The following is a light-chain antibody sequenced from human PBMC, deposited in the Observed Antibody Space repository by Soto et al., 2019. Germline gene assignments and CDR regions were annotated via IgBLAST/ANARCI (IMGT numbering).Light chain of an antibody. CDR1: QSVSSGY. V-gene: IGKV3D-20*01. J-gene: IGKJ4*01. CDR2: DVS. CDR3: QQYGSSPT. Sequence: EIVLTQSPATLSLSPGERATLSCGASQSVSSGYLAWYQQKPGLAPRLLIYDVSSRATGIPDRFSGSGSGTDFTLTISRLEPEDFAVYYCQQYGSSPTFGGGTKV.